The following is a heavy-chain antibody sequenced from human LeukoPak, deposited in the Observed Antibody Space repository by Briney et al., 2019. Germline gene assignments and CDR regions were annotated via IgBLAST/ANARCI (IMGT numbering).Heavy chain of an antibody. Sequence: PGGSLRLSCAVSGFSFSDHYLDWVRQTPGRGLEWVGRSSIKADGYITQYAASVKDRFTISRDESKDSLHLQMNSLKTEDTAVYYCVRGLNSFDLWGQGTPVTVSS. CDR1: GFSFSDHY. J-gene: IGHJ4*02. V-gene: IGHV3-72*01. CDR2: SSIKADGYIT. CDR3: VRGLNSFDL.